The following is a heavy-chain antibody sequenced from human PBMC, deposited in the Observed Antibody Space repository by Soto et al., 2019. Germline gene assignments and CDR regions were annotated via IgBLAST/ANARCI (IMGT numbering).Heavy chain of an antibody. CDR3: AREPPPKTGEPAMTQDY. CDR1: GFTFSSYW. V-gene: IGHV3-7*03. D-gene: IGHD7-27*01. CDR2: IKQDGSEK. Sequence: GGSLRLSCAASGFTFSSYWMSWVRQAPGKGLEWVANIKQDGSEKYYVDSVKGRFTISRDNAKNSLYLQMNSLRAEDTAVYYCAREPPPKTGEPAMTQDYWGQGTLVTVSS. J-gene: IGHJ4*02.